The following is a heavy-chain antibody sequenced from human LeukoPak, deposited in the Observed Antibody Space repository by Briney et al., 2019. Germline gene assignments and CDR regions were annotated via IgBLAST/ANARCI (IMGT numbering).Heavy chain of an antibody. CDR1: GGSFSGYY. J-gene: IGHJ4*02. CDR3: ARHLYDILTGYYNPFDY. Sequence: SETLSLTCAVYGGSFSGYYWGWIRQPPGKGLEWIGSIYYSGSTYYNPSLKSRVTISVDTSKNQFSLKLSSVTAADTAVYYCARHLYDILTGYYNPFDYWGQGTLVTVSS. CDR2: IYYSGST. V-gene: IGHV4-39*01. D-gene: IGHD3-9*01.